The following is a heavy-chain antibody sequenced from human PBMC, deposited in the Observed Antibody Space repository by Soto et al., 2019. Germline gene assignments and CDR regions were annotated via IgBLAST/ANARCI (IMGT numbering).Heavy chain of an antibody. J-gene: IGHJ6*02. CDR2: ITYDGSNK. V-gene: IGHV3-30-3*01. CDR1: GFTFSSYA. D-gene: IGHD3-10*01. CDR3: SRDPYYGSGSYEHNYYGMDV. Sequence: SLRLSCAASGFTFSSYAMHWVRQAPGKGLEWVADITYDGSNKYYADSVKRRFTISRDNSKNTLYLQMNSLRAEDTAVYFCSRDPYYGSGSYEHNYYGMDVWGQGTTVTVSS.